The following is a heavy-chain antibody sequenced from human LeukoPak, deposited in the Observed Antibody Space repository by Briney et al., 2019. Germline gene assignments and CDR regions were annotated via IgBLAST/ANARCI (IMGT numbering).Heavy chain of an antibody. J-gene: IGHJ6*03. Sequence: GGSLRLSCAASGFTFDDYGMSWVRQAPGKGLEWVSGNNWNGGSTGYADSVKGRFTISRDNAKNSLYLQMNSLRAEDTALYYCARALTGIAAAGTRYYYMDVWGKGTTVTVSS. CDR1: GFTFDDYG. V-gene: IGHV3-20*04. D-gene: IGHD6-13*01. CDR3: ARALTGIAAAGTRYYYMDV. CDR2: NNWNGGST.